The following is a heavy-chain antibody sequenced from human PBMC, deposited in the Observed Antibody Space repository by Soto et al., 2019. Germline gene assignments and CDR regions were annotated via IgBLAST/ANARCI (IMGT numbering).Heavy chain of an antibody. CDR2: IYASGNT. CDR3: ARESTVAGKDNWFDS. J-gene: IGHJ5*01. D-gene: IGHD6-13*01. Sequence: SETLSLTCTFSVAFISGYYWSCIRHPAGKGLEWIGRIYASGNTEYSPSLRSRATMSVDTSNKQFSLKLNSVTAAVTAVYYCARESTVAGKDNWFDSWGQGTLGTVSS. CDR1: VAFISGYY. V-gene: IGHV4-4*07.